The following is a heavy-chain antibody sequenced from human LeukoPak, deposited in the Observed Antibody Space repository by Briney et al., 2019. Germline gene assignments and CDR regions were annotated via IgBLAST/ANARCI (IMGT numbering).Heavy chain of an antibody. CDR3: ARDRSKYYYGSGSYYHYFDY. Sequence: ASVKVSCKASGYTFTSYYMHWVRQAPGQGLEWMGGIIPIFGTANYAQKFQGRVTITADESTSTAYMELSSLRSEDTAVYYCARDRSKYYYGSGSYYHYFDYWGQGTLVTVSS. CDR2: IIPIFGTA. CDR1: GYTFTSYY. J-gene: IGHJ4*02. V-gene: IGHV1-69*13. D-gene: IGHD3-10*01.